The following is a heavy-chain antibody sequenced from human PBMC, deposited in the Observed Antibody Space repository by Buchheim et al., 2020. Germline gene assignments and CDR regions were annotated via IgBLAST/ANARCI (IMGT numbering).Heavy chain of an antibody. D-gene: IGHD3-10*01. J-gene: IGHJ6*02. Sequence: QLQLQESGPGLVKPSETLSLTCTVSGGSISSSSYYWGWIRQPPGKGLEWIGSIYYSGSTYYNPSLKSRVTISVDTSKNQFSLRLSFVTPADTAVYYCARTVSITMVRGVITPNDHYYYSYGMDVWGQGTT. CDR3: ARTVSITMVRGVITPNDHYYYSYGMDV. V-gene: IGHV4-39*01. CDR2: IYYSGST. CDR1: GGSISSSSYY.